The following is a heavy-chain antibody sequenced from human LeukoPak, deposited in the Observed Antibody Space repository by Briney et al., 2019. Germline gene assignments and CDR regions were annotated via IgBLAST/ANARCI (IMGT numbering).Heavy chain of an antibody. CDR3: ARDRYYGSGSYSEDAFDI. J-gene: IGHJ3*02. V-gene: IGHV3-48*01. CDR1: GFTFSSYS. Sequence: GGSLRLSCAASGFTFSSYSMNWVRQAPGKGLEWVSYISSSSTIYYADSVKGRFTISRDNSKNALYLQMNSLRAEDTAVYYCARDRYYGSGSYSEDAFDIWGQGTMVTVSS. D-gene: IGHD3-10*01. CDR2: ISSSSTI.